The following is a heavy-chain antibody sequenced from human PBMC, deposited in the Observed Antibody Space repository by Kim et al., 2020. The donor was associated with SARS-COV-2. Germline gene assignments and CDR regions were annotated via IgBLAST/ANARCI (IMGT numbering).Heavy chain of an antibody. CDR2: ISSGAYVI. Sequence: GGCLRLSCAASGFTFSSSEMNWVRQAPGKGLEWVSYISSGAYVIHYADSVKGRFTLSRDNAKNSLYLQMNSLRAEDTAVSYWARGPGAVYHGYFEYWGQG. D-gene: IGHD2-8*01. V-gene: IGHV3-48*03. CDR1: GFTFSSSE. CDR3: ARGPGAVYHGYFEY. J-gene: IGHJ4*02.